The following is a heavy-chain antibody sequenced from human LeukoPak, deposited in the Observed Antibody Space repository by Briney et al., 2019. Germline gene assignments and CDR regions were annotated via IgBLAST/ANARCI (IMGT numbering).Heavy chain of an antibody. Sequence: PGGSLRLSCAASGFTFSSCGFNWVRQAPRKGLEWVSSIGPTGTDSYYADSVRGRFTISRDNAKNSMYLQMDSLRDEDTAVYYCATETIGRHYDYWGQGTLLTVSS. CDR2: IGPTGTDS. D-gene: IGHD1-14*01. CDR3: ATETIGRHYDY. V-gene: IGHV3-21*01. CDR1: GFTFSSCG. J-gene: IGHJ4*02.